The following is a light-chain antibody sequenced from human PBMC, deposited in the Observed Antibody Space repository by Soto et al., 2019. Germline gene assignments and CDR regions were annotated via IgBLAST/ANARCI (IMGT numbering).Light chain of an antibody. Sequence: QSALTQPASVCGSPGQSITISCTGTSGDIGSYNRVSWYQQHPGKAPKLIIYEVTDRPSGVSNRFSGSKSGNTASLTISGLQAEDEDEYYCSSYTNINTRACVFGTGTKLTVL. V-gene: IGLV2-14*01. CDR3: SSYTNINTRACV. J-gene: IGLJ1*01. CDR2: EVT. CDR1: SGDIGSYNR.